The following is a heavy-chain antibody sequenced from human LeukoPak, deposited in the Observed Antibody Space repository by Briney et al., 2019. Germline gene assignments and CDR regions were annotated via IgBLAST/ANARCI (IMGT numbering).Heavy chain of an antibody. D-gene: IGHD2-15*01. CDR3: ARPLVVVAATSAFDI. Sequence: GESLKISCKGSGYSFTSYWIGWVRQMPGKGLEWMGIIYPGDSDTRYSPSFQGQVTISAVKSISTAYLQWSSLKASDTAMYYCARPLVVVAATSAFDIWGQGTMVTVSS. CDR2: IYPGDSDT. CDR1: GYSFTSYW. V-gene: IGHV5-51*01. J-gene: IGHJ3*02.